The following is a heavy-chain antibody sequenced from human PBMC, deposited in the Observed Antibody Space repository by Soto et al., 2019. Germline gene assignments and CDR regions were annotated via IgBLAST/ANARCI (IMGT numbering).Heavy chain of an antibody. CDR2: INTYNGNT. D-gene: IGHD3-16*01. J-gene: IGHJ6*02. CDR1: GYTFTRYG. V-gene: IGHV1-18*01. Sequence: QVQLVQSGAEVKNPGASVKVSCKASGYTFTRYGIGWARQAPGQGLEWMGWINTYNGNTNYAQNVQGRVTLNTDTSKSTDYMELRSLRSNDTAIYYCAMVDVYVTPSPQDVWGQGTTVIVSS. CDR3: AMVDVYVTPSPQDV.